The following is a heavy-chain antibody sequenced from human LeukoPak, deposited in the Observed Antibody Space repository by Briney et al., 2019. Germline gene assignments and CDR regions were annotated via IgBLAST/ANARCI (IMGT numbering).Heavy chain of an antibody. J-gene: IGHJ4*02. Sequence: SETLSLTCTVSGGSISSSSSDYYWGWVRQPPGKGLEWIGSISYSWTTYYNPSLKSRVTISADTSNNQFSLELTSLTAADTAVYYCARHRHSHHYDYWGQGTLVTVSS. CDR1: GGSISSSSSDYY. CDR3: ARHRHSHHYDY. D-gene: IGHD5-18*01. CDR2: ISYSWTT. V-gene: IGHV4-39*01.